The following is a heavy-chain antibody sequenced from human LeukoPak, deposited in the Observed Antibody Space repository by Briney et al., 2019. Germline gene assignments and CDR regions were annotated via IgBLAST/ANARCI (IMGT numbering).Heavy chain of an antibody. Sequence: ASVKVSCKGSGYTLTELSMHWVRQAPGKGLGWMGGFDPEDGETIYAQKFQGRVTMTEDTSTDTAHMELSSLRSEDTAVSNCATGTVTTDRWGQGTLVTVSS. CDR2: FDPEDGET. CDR1: GYTLTELS. D-gene: IGHD4-17*01. V-gene: IGHV1-24*01. J-gene: IGHJ5*02. CDR3: ATGTVTTDR.